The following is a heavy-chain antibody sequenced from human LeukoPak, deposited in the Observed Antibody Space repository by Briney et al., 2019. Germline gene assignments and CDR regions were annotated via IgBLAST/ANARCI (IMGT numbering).Heavy chain of an antibody. Sequence: SETPSLTCAVYGGSFSGYYWSWIRQPPGKGLEWIGEINHSGSTNYNPSLKSRVTISVDTSKNQFSLKLSSVTAADTAVYYCARGLERDDALDIWGQGTMVTVSS. CDR2: INHSGST. CDR1: GGSFSGYY. D-gene: IGHD1-1*01. J-gene: IGHJ3*02. V-gene: IGHV4-34*01. CDR3: ARGLERDDALDI.